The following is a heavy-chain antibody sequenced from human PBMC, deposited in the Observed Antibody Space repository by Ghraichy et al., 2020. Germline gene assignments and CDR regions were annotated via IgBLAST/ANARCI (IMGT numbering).Heavy chain of an antibody. D-gene: IGHD1-7*01. J-gene: IGHJ6*03. V-gene: IGHV1-8*01. CDR3: ARAPTGTTIGSVPHYYDYYMDV. Sequence: ASVKVSCKASGYTFTSYDINWVRQATGQGLEWMGWMNPNSGNTRYAQKFQGRVTMTRNPAISTAYMELSSLRSEDTAVYYCARAPTGTTIGSVPHYYDYYMDVWGKGTTVTVSS. CDR2: MNPNSGNT. CDR1: GYTFTSYD.